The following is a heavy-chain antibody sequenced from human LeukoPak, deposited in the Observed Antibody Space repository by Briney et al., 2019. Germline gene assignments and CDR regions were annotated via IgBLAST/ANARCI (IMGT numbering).Heavy chain of an antibody. V-gene: IGHV3-30*03. Sequence: GGSLRLSCAVSGFTIRIYGMHWVRQAPGKGLEWVAVISYDGSNKYYADSVKGRFTISRDNSKNTLYLQMNSLRAEDTAVYYCARDSSSWEDYLFDYWGQGTLVTVSS. CDR3: ARDSSSWEDYLFDY. D-gene: IGHD6-13*01. J-gene: IGHJ4*02. CDR1: GFTIRIYG. CDR2: ISYDGSNK.